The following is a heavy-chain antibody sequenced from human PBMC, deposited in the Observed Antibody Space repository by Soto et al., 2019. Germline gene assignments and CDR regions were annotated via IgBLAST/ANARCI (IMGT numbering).Heavy chain of an antibody. J-gene: IGHJ4*02. D-gene: IGHD2-8*02. Sequence: GGSLRLSCAASGFTFSSYAMHWVRQAPGKGLEWVAVISYDGSNKYYADSVKGRFTISRDNSKNTLYLQMNSLRAEDTAVYYCARGQSSLLLDCWGQGVLVTVSS. V-gene: IGHV3-30-3*01. CDR1: GFTFSSYA. CDR3: ARGQSSLLLDC. CDR2: ISYDGSNK.